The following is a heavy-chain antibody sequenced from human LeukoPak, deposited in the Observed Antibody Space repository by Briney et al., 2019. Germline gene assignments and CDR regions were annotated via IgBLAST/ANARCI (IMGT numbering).Heavy chain of an antibody. CDR3: AKVRAQWLVLLQYYFDY. J-gene: IGHJ4*02. Sequence: QPGGSLRLSCAASGFTFSSYAMSWVRQAPGKGPEWVSAISGSGGSTYYADSVKGRFTISRDNSKNTLYLQMNSLRAEDTAVYYCAKVRAQWLVLLQYYFDYWGQGTLVTVSS. CDR2: ISGSGGST. V-gene: IGHV3-23*01. CDR1: GFTFSSYA. D-gene: IGHD6-19*01.